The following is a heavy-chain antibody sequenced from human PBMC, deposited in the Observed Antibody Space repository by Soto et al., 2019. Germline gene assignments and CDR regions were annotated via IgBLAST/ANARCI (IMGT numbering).Heavy chain of an antibody. Sequence: ASVKVSFKASGYTFTSYGISRVRQAPGQGLEWMGWISAYNGNTNYAQKLQGRVTMTTDTSTSTAYMELRSLRSDDTAVYYCARNGDDILRDYYYYGMDVWGQGTTVKVSS. CDR2: ISAYNGNT. D-gene: IGHD3-10*01. CDR3: ARNGDDILRDYYYYGMDV. CDR1: GYTFTSYG. V-gene: IGHV1-18*01. J-gene: IGHJ6*02.